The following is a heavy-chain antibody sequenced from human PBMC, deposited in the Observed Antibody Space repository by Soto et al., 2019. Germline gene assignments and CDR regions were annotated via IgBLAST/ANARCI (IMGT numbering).Heavy chain of an antibody. CDR1: GGTFSSYA. J-gene: IGHJ4*02. D-gene: IGHD3-10*01. V-gene: IGHV1-69*01. CDR2: IIPIFGTA. CDR3: ASDYYYGSGSYRPLIGRLSDY. Sequence: QVQLVQSGAEVKKPGSSVKVSCKASGGTFSSYAISWVRQAPGQGLEWMGGIIPIFGTANYAQKFQGRVTITADESTSTAYMELSSLRSEDTAVYYCASDYYYGSGSYRPLIGRLSDYWGQGTLVTVSS.